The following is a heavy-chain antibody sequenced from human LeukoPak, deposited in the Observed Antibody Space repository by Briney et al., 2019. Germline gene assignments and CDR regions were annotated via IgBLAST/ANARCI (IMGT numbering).Heavy chain of an antibody. J-gene: IGHJ4*02. CDR1: GYSFTNYW. CDR2: IYPGDSDT. CDR3: ARRTDRSFWYLDY. V-gene: IGHV5-51*01. Sequence: GESLKISCKGSGYSFTNYWIGWVRQMPGKGLEWMGIIYPGDSDTRYSPSFQGQVTISADKSVSTAYLQWSSLKASDTAIYYCARRTDRSFWYLDYWGQGTLVTVSS.